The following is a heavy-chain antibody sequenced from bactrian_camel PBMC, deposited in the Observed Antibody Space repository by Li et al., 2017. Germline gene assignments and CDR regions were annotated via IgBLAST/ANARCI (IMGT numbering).Heavy chain of an antibody. CDR1: IRKYC. J-gene: IGHJ4*01. D-gene: IGHD3*01. CDR2: MRTSTPIT. Sequence: VQLVESGGGSVQPGGTLRLACTQSIRKYCTAWFRQAPGKERELVASMRTSTPITAYYADSVKGRFTISRENAKNTLYLQMNSLNPEDSGMYYCAADRFSAGWNKYDYNYWGQGTQVTVS. V-gene: IGHV3-3*01. CDR3: AADRFSAGWNKYDYNY.